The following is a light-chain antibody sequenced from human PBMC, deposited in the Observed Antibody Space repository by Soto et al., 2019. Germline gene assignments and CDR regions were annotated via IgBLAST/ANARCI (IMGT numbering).Light chain of an antibody. Sequence: DIQMTQSPSTLSGSVGDRVTITFRASQTISSWLAWYHQKPGKAPKLLIYKASTLKSGVPSRFSGSGSGTEFTLTISSLQPDDFATYYCHQYNSDSTFGQGTKVDIK. CDR3: HQYNSDST. CDR1: QTISSW. V-gene: IGKV1-5*03. CDR2: KAS. J-gene: IGKJ1*01.